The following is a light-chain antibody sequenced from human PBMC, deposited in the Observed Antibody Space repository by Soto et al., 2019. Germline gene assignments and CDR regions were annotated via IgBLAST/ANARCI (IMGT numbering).Light chain of an antibody. Sequence: DIQMTQSPSTLSGSLGDRVTITCRASQTISSWLAWYQQKPGKAPKLLIYKASTLKSGVPSRFSGSGSGTEFTLTSSSQQPDVVTTYYYQHYNSYSVAFGRGTKVDIK. CDR1: QTISSW. CDR3: QHYNSYSVA. V-gene: IGKV1-5*03. CDR2: KAS. J-gene: IGKJ1*01.